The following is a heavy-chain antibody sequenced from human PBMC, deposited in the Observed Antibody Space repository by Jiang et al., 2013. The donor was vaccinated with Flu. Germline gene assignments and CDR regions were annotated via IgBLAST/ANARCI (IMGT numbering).Heavy chain of an antibody. V-gene: IGHV4-39*01. D-gene: IGHD3-22*01. Sequence: SETLSLTCTVSGGSFSSMIATGTGSASPQGRGWSGLAVFLIVGSTYYTPSLKSRVTMSVDTSKNQFSLKLRSLTAADTAVYYCARRTGDGSGFHYPDYWGQGTLVTVSS. CDR1: GGSFSSMIAT. CDR3: ARRTGDGSGFHYPDY. J-gene: IGHJ4*02. CDR2: FLIVGST.